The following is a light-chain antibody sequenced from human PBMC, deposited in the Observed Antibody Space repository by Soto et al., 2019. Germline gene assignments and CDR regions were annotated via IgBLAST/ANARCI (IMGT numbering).Light chain of an antibody. CDR2: GAS. CDR1: QSVSSDY. J-gene: IGKJ3*01. Sequence: EIVLTQSPDTLSSSPGERATLSCRASQSVSSDYLVWYQQKPGLPPRLLIYGASRRATGIPDRFSGSGSGTDFILTISRLEPEDFAVYYCQHYDNTPPSVTFGPGTKVDIK. CDR3: QHYDNTPPSVT. V-gene: IGKV3-20*01.